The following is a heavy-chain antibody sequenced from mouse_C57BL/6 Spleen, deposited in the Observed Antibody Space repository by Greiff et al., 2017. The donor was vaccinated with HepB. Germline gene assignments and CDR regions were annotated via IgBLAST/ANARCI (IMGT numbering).Heavy chain of an antibody. Sequence: VQLKQSGPELVKPGASVKISCKASGYSFTGYYMNWVKQSPEKSLEWIGEINPSTGGTTYNQKFKAKATLTVDKSSSTAYMQLKSLTSEDSAVYYCARLSPYYAMDYWGQGTSVTVSS. V-gene: IGHV1-42*01. J-gene: IGHJ4*01. CDR3: ARLSPYYAMDY. CDR1: GYSFTGYY. CDR2: INPSTGGT.